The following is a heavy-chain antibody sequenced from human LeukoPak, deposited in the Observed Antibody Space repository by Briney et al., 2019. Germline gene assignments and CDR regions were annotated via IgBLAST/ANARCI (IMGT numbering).Heavy chain of an antibody. CDR2: ISVYNGNA. J-gene: IGHJ3*02. D-gene: IGHD3-22*01. CDR3: ARHRLHRLYYGSSGYYHAAFDI. V-gene: IGHV1-18*01. Sequence: ASVKVSCKASGYTFTSYGINWVRQAPGQGFGWMGWISVYNGNAKYAQKLQGRVTMTTDTSTTTAYMELRSLRSDDTAVYYCARHRLHRLYYGSSGYYHAAFDIWGQGTMVTVSS. CDR1: GYTFTSYG.